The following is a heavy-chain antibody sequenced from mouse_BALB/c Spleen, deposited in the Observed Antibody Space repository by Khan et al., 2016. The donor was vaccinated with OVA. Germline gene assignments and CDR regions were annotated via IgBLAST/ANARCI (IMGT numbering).Heavy chain of an antibody. D-gene: IGHD4-1*01. V-gene: IGHV5-6*01. CDR1: GFTFSTYG. J-gene: IGHJ3*01. CDR2: INSDGDYT. CDR3: AGHLTGSFAY. Sequence: EVELVESGGDLVKPGGSLRLSCAASGFTFSTYGMSWVRQPPDKRLEWVATINSDGDYTYYPDTVKGRFTISRNNAENTLYLQMSSLQSEDTAIYYCAGHLTGSFAYWGQGTLVTVSA.